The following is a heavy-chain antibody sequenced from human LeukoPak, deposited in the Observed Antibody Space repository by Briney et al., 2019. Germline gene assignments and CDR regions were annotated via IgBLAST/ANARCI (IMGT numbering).Heavy chain of an antibody. Sequence: GRSLRLSCAASGFTFSSYGMHWVRQAPGKGLEWVAVISYDGSNKYYADSVKGRFTISRDNSKNTLYLQMNSLRAEDTAVYYCAKDNGGSLDYWGQGTLVTVSS. CDR2: ISYDGSNK. J-gene: IGHJ4*02. CDR3: AKDNGGSLDY. CDR1: GFTFSSYG. D-gene: IGHD2-8*01. V-gene: IGHV3-30*18.